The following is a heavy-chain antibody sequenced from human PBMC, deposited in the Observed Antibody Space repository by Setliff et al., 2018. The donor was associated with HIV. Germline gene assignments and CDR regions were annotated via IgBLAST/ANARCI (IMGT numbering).Heavy chain of an antibody. Sequence: SETLSLTCTVDSESCTNYYWRWSRQPPGKGLEWIGEIARGGSTRYNPSLKSRITMSVDTSKNQFSLRLSSVTAADTAVYYCARKQQLRWAWMASSYYYALDVWGPGTTVTDSS. D-gene: IGHD6-13*01. J-gene: IGHJ6*02. CDR3: ARKQQLRWAWMASSYYYALDV. CDR1: SESCTNYY. CDR2: IARGGST. V-gene: IGHV4-34*01.